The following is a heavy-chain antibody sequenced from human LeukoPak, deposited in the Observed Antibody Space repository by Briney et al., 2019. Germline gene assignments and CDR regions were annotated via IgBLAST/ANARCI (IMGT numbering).Heavy chain of an antibody. CDR3: ARDKSDPGRPSAVGEQ. V-gene: IGHV3-74*01. CDR1: GLTFSNYA. CDR2: FNGDGSST. D-gene: IGHD1/OR15-1a*01. J-gene: IGHJ4*02. Sequence: GGSLRLSCATSGLTFSNYAVSWVRHAPGEGLVWVSRFNGDGSSTRYAHSVKGRLTISRDNAEHTLYAEENSQRGEHTAVYYCARDKSDPGRPSAVGEQWGEGTLVTVSS.